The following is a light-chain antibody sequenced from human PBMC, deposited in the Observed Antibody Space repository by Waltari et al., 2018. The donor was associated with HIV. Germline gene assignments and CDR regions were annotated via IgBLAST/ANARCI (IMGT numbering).Light chain of an antibody. Sequence: DIQLTQSPSPLSASVGDRVTITCRASQTIGDYVNWYQQKPGKPPKVLIYSATSLQPGVPSRFSGSGSGTDFALTISSLQPEDLAIYYCEQIYTCPLFSFGPGTKVEIK. J-gene: IGKJ3*01. CDR3: EQIYTCPLFS. CDR1: QTIGDY. CDR2: SAT. V-gene: IGKV1-39*01.